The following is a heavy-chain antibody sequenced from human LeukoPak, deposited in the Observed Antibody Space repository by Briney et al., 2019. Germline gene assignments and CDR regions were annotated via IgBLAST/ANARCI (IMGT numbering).Heavy chain of an antibody. CDR3: ARDRIAAAGNPPGYYYYYGMDV. Sequence: SETPSLTCTVSGGSISSYYWSWIRQPPGKGLEWIGYIYYSGSTNYNPSLKSRVTISVDTSKNQFSLKLSSVTAADTAVYYCARDRIAAAGNPPGYYYYYGMDVWGQGTTVTVSS. CDR1: GGSISSYY. J-gene: IGHJ6*02. D-gene: IGHD6-13*01. V-gene: IGHV4-59*01. CDR2: IYYSGST.